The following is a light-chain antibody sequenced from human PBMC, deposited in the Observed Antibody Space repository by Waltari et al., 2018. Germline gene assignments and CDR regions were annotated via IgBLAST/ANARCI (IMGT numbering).Light chain of an antibody. Sequence: QSALTQPRSVSGSPGQSVAFSCTGTSSDVGGYNYVSWYQQHPGKAPQLMIFDVTKRPSGVPDRFSGSKSGSTASLTISGLQAEDEADYYCCSYAGRYTAVVFGGGTKLTVL. V-gene: IGLV2-11*01. CDR3: CSYAGRYTAVV. CDR2: DVT. CDR1: SSDVGGYNY. J-gene: IGLJ2*01.